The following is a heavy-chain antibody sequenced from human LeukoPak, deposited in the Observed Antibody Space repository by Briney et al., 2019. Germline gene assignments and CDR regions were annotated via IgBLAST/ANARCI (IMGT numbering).Heavy chain of an antibody. J-gene: IGHJ3*02. D-gene: IGHD3-16*01. Sequence: ASVKVSCKASGYTFAKFYIHWVRQAPGQGPEWMGIINPSGGTTSYAQKFQGRVSMTRDTSTSTVYMELSSLRSEDTAVYYCARDNRGERTPGWGYGGFDIWGQGTMVSVSS. CDR2: INPSGGTT. CDR3: ARDNRGERTPGWGYGGFDI. V-gene: IGHV1-46*01. CDR1: GYTFAKFY.